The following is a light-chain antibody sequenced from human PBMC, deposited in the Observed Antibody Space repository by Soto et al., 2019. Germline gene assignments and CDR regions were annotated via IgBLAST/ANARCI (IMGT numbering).Light chain of an antibody. CDR2: DVN. CDR1: SSDIGASNY. V-gene: IGLV2-14*03. CDR3: YLCNSNSDTHYV. Sequence: QSALTQPASVSGSPGQSITISCTGTSSDIGASNYVSWYQQHPGQAPKLMISDVNNRPSGISDRFSVSKSGNTASLTISGHQAEDESDYYCYLCNSNSDTHYVFGTGTKVTVL. J-gene: IGLJ1*01.